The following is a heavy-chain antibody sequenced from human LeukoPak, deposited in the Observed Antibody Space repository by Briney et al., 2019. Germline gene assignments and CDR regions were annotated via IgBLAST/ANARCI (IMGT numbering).Heavy chain of an antibody. V-gene: IGHV3-48*01. D-gene: IGHD4-17*01. J-gene: IGHJ4*02. Sequence: GGSLRLSCAASGLNFSAYSMNWVRQAPRRGLEWGSYISRSSDAIYDADSVKGRFTISRDNAKNLLFLQMTSLGVEDTALYYCARGDSDHYITLDYWGQGTLVTVSS. CDR3: ARGDSDHYITLDY. CDR2: ISRSSDAI. CDR1: GLNFSAYS.